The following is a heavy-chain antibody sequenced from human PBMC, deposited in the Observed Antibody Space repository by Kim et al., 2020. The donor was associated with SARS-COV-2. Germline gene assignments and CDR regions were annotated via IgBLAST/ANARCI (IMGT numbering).Heavy chain of an antibody. CDR3: ARGCLAAAGPLNFDP. J-gene: IGHJ5*02. V-gene: IGHV4-34*01. CDR2: INHSGST. CDR1: GGSFSGYY. D-gene: IGHD6-13*01. Sequence: SETLSLTCAVYGGSFSGYYWSWIRQPPGKGLEWIGEINHSGSTNYNPSLKSRVTISVDTSKNQFSLKLSSVTAADTAVYYCARGCLAAAGPLNFDPWGQGTLVTVSS.